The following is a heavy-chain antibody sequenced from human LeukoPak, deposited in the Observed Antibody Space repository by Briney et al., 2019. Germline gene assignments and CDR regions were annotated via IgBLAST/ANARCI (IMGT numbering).Heavy chain of an antibody. V-gene: IGHV3-23*01. Sequence: ETLSLTCAVYGGSFSGYYWSWIRQPPGKGLEWVSAISGSGGSTYYADSVKGRFTISRDNSKNTLYLQMNSLRAEDTAVYYCAKHNWNDGYYYYGMDVWGQGTTVTVSS. D-gene: IGHD1-20*01. CDR1: GGSFSGYY. CDR2: ISGSGGST. CDR3: AKHNWNDGYYYYGMDV. J-gene: IGHJ6*02.